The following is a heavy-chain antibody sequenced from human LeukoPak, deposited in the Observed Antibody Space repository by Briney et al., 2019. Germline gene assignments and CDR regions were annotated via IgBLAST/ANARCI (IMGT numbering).Heavy chain of an antibody. D-gene: IGHD3-22*01. J-gene: IGHJ4*02. CDR2: INSDGSST. Sequence: GGSLRLSCAASGFTFSSYWMHWVRQAPGKGLVWVSRINSDGSSTSYADSVKGRFTISRDNAKNTLYLQMNSLRAEDTAVYYRARGYYYDSSGFDYWGQGTLVTVSS. V-gene: IGHV3-74*01. CDR1: GFTFSSYW. CDR3: ARGYYYDSSGFDY.